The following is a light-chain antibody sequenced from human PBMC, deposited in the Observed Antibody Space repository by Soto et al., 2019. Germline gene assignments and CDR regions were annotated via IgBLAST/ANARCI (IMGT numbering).Light chain of an antibody. CDR3: RQRYNWPLT. CDR1: QSIGNS. Sequence: TVLTQSPATLSLSPGERATLSCKASQSIGNSLGWFQQKPGQAPRLLIDDAFNRATDIPARFTGSGSGSDFTLPISSLEPEDFGVYYCRQRYNWPLTFGGGTKVEIK. CDR2: DAF. J-gene: IGKJ4*01. V-gene: IGKV3-11*01.